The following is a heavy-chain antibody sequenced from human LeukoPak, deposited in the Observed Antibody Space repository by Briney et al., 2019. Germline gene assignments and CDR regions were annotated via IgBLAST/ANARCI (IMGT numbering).Heavy chain of an antibody. J-gene: IGHJ3*02. Sequence: EALKISCKGSGYSFTRYWVALGRQMAGEGPGMMGNIYPDDSHTKYNPSFEGQVTMSADKSIHTAYLQWSSLKASDTAMYYCARQTGYYDFSNPSYLTRGSPGAYDIWGQGTMVIVSS. D-gene: IGHD3-3*01. CDR3: ARQTGYYDFSNPSYLTRGSPGAYDI. V-gene: IGHV5-51*01. CDR2: IYPDDSHT. CDR1: GYSFTRYW.